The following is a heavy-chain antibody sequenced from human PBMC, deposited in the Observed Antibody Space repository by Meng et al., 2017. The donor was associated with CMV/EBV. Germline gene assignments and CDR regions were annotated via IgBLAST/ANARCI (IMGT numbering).Heavy chain of an antibody. D-gene: IGHD2-2*02. CDR3: ARERVVPAARPGYFDY. CDR1: GFTFSSYW. CDR2: INSDGSST. V-gene: IGHV3-74*01. J-gene: IGHJ4*02. Sequence: GGSLRLSCAASGFTFSSYWMHWVRQAPGKGLVWVSRINSDGSSTSYADSVKGRFTISRDNAKNTLYLQMNSLRAEDTAVYYCARERVVPAARPGYFDYWGQGTLVTVSS.